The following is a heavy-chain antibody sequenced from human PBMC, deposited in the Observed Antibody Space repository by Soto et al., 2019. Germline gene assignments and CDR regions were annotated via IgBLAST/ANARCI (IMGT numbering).Heavy chain of an antibody. Sequence: PSETLSLTCAVYGGSFSGYYWSWLRQPPGKGLEWIGEINQSGSTNYNPSLKSRVTVSIDTSKNQFSLKVSSVTAADTAVYYCARGLNYVVYWGQGTLVTVSS. CDR3: ARGLNYVVY. J-gene: IGHJ4*02. CDR1: GGSFSGYY. CDR2: INQSGST. D-gene: IGHD3-16*01. V-gene: IGHV4-34*01.